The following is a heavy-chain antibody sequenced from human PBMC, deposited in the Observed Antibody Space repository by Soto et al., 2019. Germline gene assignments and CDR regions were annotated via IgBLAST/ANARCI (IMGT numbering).Heavy chain of an antibody. J-gene: IGHJ4*02. CDR1: GGSISGSY. D-gene: IGHD2-8*01. CDR3: ARSVAVHGAQIDY. CDR2: VYYTGST. Sequence: QVQLQESGPGLVKPSETLSLTCSVSGGSISGSYWSWIRQSPGKGLEWLGYVYYTGSTNYSPSLRSRVSISVDTSKNEFSLRLSSVTAADTAVYFCARSVAVHGAQIDYWGQGTQVTVSS. V-gene: IGHV4-59*01.